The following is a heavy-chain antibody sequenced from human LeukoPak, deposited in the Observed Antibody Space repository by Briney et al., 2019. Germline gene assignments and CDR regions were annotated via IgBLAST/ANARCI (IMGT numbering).Heavy chain of an antibody. CDR2: ISSGSSTI. Sequence: GGSLRLSCAASGFTFSTYNLNWVRQAPGKGLEWVSYISSGSSTIYYADSVKGRFTISRDNAKNSLYLQMNSLRAEDTAVYYCARLRTYGYYYYDMDVWGQGTTVTVSS. J-gene: IGHJ6*02. V-gene: IGHV3-48*04. D-gene: IGHD3-16*01. CDR1: GFTFSTYN. CDR3: ARLRTYGYYYYDMDV.